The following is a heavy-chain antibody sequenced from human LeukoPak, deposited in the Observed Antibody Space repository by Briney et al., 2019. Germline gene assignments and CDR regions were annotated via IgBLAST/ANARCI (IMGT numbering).Heavy chain of an antibody. J-gene: IGHJ4*02. Sequence: PGRSLRLSCAASGLTFNSYAIHWVRQAPGKGLEWVAVISYDGSNKYYADSVKGRFTFSRDNSKNTLYLQLNSLRPEDTAVYYCARDQLAYSGYDTLFDYWGQGTLVTVSS. CDR2: ISYDGSNK. CDR3: ARDQLAYSGYDTLFDY. CDR1: GLTFNSYA. D-gene: IGHD5-12*01. V-gene: IGHV3-30*04.